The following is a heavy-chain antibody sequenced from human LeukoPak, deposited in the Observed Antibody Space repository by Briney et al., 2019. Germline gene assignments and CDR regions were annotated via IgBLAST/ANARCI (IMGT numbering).Heavy chain of an antibody. CDR2: ISGSGGST. CDR3: AKERTQTTSFDY. J-gene: IGHJ4*02. Sequence: GGSLRLSXAASGFMFSTYPMNWVCQSPGKGLEWVSTISGSGGSTDYADSVKGRFTISRDNSKNTLYLQMNRLRADDTAIYYCAKERTQTTSFDYWGQGTLVTVSS. D-gene: IGHD2/OR15-2a*01. V-gene: IGHV3-23*01. CDR1: GFMFSTYP.